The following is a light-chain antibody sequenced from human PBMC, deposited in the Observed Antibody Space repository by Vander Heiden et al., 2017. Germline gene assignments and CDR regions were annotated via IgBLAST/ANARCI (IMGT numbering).Light chain of an antibody. CDR3: AAWDDSLNGYV. CDR1: SSNIGSNT. CDR2: SNK. J-gene: IGLJ1*01. Sequence: QSVLTQPPSPSGTPGQRVTISCSGSSSNIGSNTVNWYQQLPGTAPKLLIYSNKQRPSGVPDRFSGSKSGTSASLAISGLQSEDEADYYCAAWDDSLNGYVFGTGTKVTVL. V-gene: IGLV1-44*01.